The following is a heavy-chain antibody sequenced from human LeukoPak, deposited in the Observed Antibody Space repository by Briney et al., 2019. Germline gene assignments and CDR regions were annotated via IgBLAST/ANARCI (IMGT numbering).Heavy chain of an antibody. D-gene: IGHD2-15*01. CDR3: TTDRYCSGGSCYFPDY. Sequence: GGSLRLSCAASGFTFSNAWMSWVRQAPGKGLEWVGRIKSKTDGGTTDYAAPVKGRFTISRDDSKNTLYLQVNSLKTEDTAVYYCTTDRYCSGGSCYFPDYWGQGTLVTVSS. CDR1: GFTFSNAW. V-gene: IGHV3-15*01. CDR2: IKSKTDGGTT. J-gene: IGHJ4*02.